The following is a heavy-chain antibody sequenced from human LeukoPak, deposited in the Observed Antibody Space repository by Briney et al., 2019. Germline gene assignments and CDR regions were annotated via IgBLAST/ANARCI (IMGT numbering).Heavy chain of an antibody. D-gene: IGHD2-2*01. CDR2: ISIDVDKT. Sequence: GGSLRLSCEASGFAFSSSAMTWVRQAPGKGLEWVSSISIDVDKTYYADSVKGRVTISRDNSKTTLYLQMNSLRAEDTAVYYCAKFSRSYCSSTRCSKYFDYWGQGTLVTVSS. V-gene: IGHV3-23*01. CDR3: AKFSRSYCSSTRCSKYFDY. J-gene: IGHJ4*02. CDR1: GFAFSSSA.